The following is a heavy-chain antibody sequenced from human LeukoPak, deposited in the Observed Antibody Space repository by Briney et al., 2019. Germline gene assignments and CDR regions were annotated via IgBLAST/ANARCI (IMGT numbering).Heavy chain of an antibody. Sequence: GGSLRLSCAASGFTFTSYSMNWVRQAPGKGLEWVSSISYSSTYIFQADSVKGRFTISRDNAENSLYLQMNSLRVEDTAVYYWARDLVTESYSTALDYWGQGTLVTVSS. V-gene: IGHV3-21*01. J-gene: IGHJ4*02. CDR3: ARDLVTESYSTALDY. CDR2: ISYSSTYI. D-gene: IGHD2-21*01. CDR1: GFTFTSYS.